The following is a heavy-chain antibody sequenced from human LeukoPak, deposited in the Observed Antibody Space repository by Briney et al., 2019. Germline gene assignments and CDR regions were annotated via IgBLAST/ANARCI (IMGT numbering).Heavy chain of an antibody. CDR2: VYYSGST. D-gene: IGHD3-22*01. CDR1: GDAITGSTYY. Sequence: SETLSLTCTVSGDAITGSTYYWGWIRQPPGKGLEWIGSVYYSGSTYSNASLKSRVTISADTSKNQFSLKLSSVTAADTATYYCARQYYDRTGYYYFDHWTQGTLVTVSS. J-gene: IGHJ4*02. CDR3: ARQYYDRTGYYYFDH. V-gene: IGHV4-39*01.